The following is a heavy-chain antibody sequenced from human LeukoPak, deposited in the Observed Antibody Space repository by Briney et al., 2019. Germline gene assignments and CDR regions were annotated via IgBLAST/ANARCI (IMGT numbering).Heavy chain of an antibody. D-gene: IGHD3-10*01. CDR1: GFTVSSNY. CDR3: ARGRSGEYYYYYYMDV. V-gene: IGHV3-7*01. Sequence: PGGSLRLSCAASGFTVSSNYMSWVRQAPGKGLEWVANIKQDGSEKYYVDSVKGRFTISRDNAKNSLYLQMNSLRAEDTAVYYCARGRSGEYYYYYYMDVWGKGTTVTVSS. J-gene: IGHJ6*03. CDR2: IKQDGSEK.